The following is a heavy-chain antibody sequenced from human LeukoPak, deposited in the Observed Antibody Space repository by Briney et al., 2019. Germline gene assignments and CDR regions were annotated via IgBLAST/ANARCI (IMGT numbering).Heavy chain of an antibody. CDR2: VNPEDGET. CDR3: ATLVVRGPVSYFGMDV. J-gene: IGHJ6*02. D-gene: IGHD3-10*02. V-gene: IGHV1-24*01. CDR1: GYTLTKLS. Sequence: ASVKVSCKFSGYTLTKLSIHWVRQAPGKGLEWMGGVNPEDGETIYAQNFQGRVTMTEDTSTDTDTAYMEVSSLRSEDTAVYYCATLVVRGPVSYFGMDVWGQGTMVTVSS.